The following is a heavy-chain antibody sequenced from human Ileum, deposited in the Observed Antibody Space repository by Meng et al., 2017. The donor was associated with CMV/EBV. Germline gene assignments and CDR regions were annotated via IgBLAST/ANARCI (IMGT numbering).Heavy chain of an antibody. V-gene: IGHV2-5*02. D-gene: IGHD5-12*01. CDR3: AHLIVGTISFDY. Sequence: TFSGFSLSTSGVGVGWVRQPPGKALEWLAIIYWDDDKRYSPSLKSRLTITKDTSKNQVVLTMTNMDPEDTATYYCAHLIVGTISFDYWGQGTLVTVSS. CDR2: IYWDDDK. J-gene: IGHJ4*02. CDR1: GFSLSTSGVG.